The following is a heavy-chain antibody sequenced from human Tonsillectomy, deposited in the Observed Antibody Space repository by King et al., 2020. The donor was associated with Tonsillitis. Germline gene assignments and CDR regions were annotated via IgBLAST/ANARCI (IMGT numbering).Heavy chain of an antibody. CDR3: AREEGADILTGYHFDY. CDR2: IYYSGST. J-gene: IGHJ4*02. Sequence: QLQESGPGLVKPSETLSLTCTVSGGSISSSSYYWGWIRQPPGKGLEWIGSIYYSGSTYYNPSLKSRVTISVDTSKNQFSLKLSSVTAADTAVYYCAREEGADILTGYHFDYWGQGTLVTVSS. V-gene: IGHV4-39*07. CDR1: GGSISSSSYY. D-gene: IGHD3-9*01.